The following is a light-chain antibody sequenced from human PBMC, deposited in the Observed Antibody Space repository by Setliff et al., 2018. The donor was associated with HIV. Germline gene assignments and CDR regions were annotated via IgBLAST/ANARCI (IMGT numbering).Light chain of an antibody. CDR1: SSDIGRYNY. Sequence: QSALTQPASVSGSPGQSITISCTGTSSDIGRYNYVSWYQQHPGQAPKIIIYEVSNRPSGVSNRFSGSKSGNTASLTISGLQGEDEADYYCSSYSISSTLVVFGGGTQLTVL. CDR2: EVS. J-gene: IGLJ2*01. CDR3: SSYSISSTLVV. V-gene: IGLV2-14*01.